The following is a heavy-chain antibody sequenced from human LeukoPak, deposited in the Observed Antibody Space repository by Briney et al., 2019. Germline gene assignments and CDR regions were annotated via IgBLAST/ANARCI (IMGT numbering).Heavy chain of an antibody. D-gene: IGHD6-13*01. V-gene: IGHV4-59*01. CDR3: ARDAAKAQLAYFDY. CDR1: GGSISSYY. J-gene: IGHJ4*02. CDR2: IYYSGST. Sequence: SETLSLTCTVSGGSISSYYWSWIRQPPGKGLEWIGYIYYSGSTNYNPSLKSRVTISVDTSKNQFSLKLSSVTAADTAVYYCARDAAKAQLAYFDYWGQGTLVTVSS.